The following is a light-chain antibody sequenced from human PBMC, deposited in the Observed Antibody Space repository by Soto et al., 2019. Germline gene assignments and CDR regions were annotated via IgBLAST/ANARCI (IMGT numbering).Light chain of an antibody. J-gene: IGKJ1*01. V-gene: IGKV3-20*01. CDR3: QQYGSSPPT. CDR2: GAS. CDR1: QSVSSSY. Sequence: IVLTQSPGTLSLSPGERATLSCRASQSVSSSYLAWYQQKPGQAPRLLIYGASSRATGIPDRFSGSGSGTDFTLTISRLEPEDFAVYYCQQYGSSPPTFGQGTKVGIK.